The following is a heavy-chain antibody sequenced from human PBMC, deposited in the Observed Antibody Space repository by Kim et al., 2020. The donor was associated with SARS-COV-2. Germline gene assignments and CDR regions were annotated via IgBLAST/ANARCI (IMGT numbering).Heavy chain of an antibody. J-gene: IGHJ6*02. Sequence: YAASVKGLSTISRDNSKHTLYLQMNSLGAEDTAVYYCANDIVWSYGMDVWGQGSTVTVSS. V-gene: IGHV3-23*01. CDR3: ANDIVWSYGMDV. D-gene: IGHD2-15*01.